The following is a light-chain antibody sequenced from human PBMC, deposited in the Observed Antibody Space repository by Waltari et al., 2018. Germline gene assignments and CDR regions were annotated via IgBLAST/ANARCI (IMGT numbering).Light chain of an antibody. CDR1: AFPNQY. Sequence: SYELTQPPSVSVSPGQTARITCPGDAFPNQYVYWYQQKSGQAPVLVIYEDNKRRSGIPERFSGSSSGTMVTLTISGAQVEDEGDYYCYSTDRTGKQRVFGGGTKLTVL. CDR3: YSTDRTGKQRV. J-gene: IGLJ2*01. CDR2: EDN. V-gene: IGLV3-10*01.